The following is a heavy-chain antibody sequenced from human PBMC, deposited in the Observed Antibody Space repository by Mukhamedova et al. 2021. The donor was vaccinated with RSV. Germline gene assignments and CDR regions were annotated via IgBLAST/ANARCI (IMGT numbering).Heavy chain of an antibody. J-gene: IGHJ5*01. CDR2: ISGSGDST. Sequence: VSGISGSGDSTHYADSVKGRFTISRVNSKNTLYVQMNSLRAEDTAVYYCARDGGYSDFWSGYAGLNSWGQGTLVTVSS. V-gene: IGHV3-23*01. D-gene: IGHD3-3*01. CDR3: ARDGGYSDFWSGYAGLNS.